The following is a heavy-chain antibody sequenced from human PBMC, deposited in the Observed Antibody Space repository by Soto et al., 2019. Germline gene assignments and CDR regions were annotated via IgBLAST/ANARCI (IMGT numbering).Heavy chain of an antibody. D-gene: IGHD1-26*01. V-gene: IGHV4-59*01. CDR2: IYYSGST. Sequence: PSETLSLTCTVSGGSISSYYWSWIRQPPGKGLEWIGYIYYSGSTNYNPSLKSRLTMSVDTSKNQFSLKLSSVTAADTAVYYCARDLGWAGSYDAFDIWGQGTKVTVSS. J-gene: IGHJ3*02. CDR3: ARDLGWAGSYDAFDI. CDR1: GGSISSYY.